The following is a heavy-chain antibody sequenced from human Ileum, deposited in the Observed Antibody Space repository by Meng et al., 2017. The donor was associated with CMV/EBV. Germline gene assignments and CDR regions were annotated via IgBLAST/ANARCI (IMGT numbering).Heavy chain of an antibody. D-gene: IGHD6-13*01. V-gene: IGHV4-30-4*01. CDR2: ISFSGST. Sequence: TVSGGSISSGYFYWTWIRQPPGKGLEWIGYISFSGSTYYNPSLKSRVTISLDTSKNQFSLKLNSVTAADTAVYFCARVRSSSSRYFDYWGQGTLVTVSS. CDR3: ARVRSSSSRYFDY. CDR1: GGSISSGYFY. J-gene: IGHJ4*02.